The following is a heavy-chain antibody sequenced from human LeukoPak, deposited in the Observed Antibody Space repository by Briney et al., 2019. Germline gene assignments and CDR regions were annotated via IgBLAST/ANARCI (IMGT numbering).Heavy chain of an antibody. D-gene: IGHD5-24*01. Sequence: GASVKVSCKTSGDTFSTYAITWARQAPGHGLEWMGGIIPTFGAANYAHNFQGRVTITADESTSTVYMDLSSLRSEDTAVYYCARVQDGYNGVGYFDHWGQGALVTVSS. V-gene: IGHV1-69*13. CDR1: GDTFSTYA. J-gene: IGHJ4*02. CDR3: ARVQDGYNGVGYFDH. CDR2: IIPTFGAA.